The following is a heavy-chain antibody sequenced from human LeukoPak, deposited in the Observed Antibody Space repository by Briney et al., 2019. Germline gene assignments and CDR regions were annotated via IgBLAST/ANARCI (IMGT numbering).Heavy chain of an antibody. CDR3: ARDPPYSSGWYGVTADY. Sequence: ASVKVSCKASGYTFTSYDINWVRQATGQGLEWMGWMNPNSGNTGYAQKFQGRVTITRNTSISTAYMELRSLRSDDTAVYYCARDPPYSSGWYGVTADYWGQGTLVTVSS. CDR2: MNPNSGNT. D-gene: IGHD6-19*01. CDR1: GYTFTSYD. V-gene: IGHV1-8*03. J-gene: IGHJ4*02.